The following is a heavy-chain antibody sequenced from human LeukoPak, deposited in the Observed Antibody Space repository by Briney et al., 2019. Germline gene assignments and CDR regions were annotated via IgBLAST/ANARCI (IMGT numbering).Heavy chain of an antibody. CDR3: AADSSTSCYGVGECYYYYYGMDV. D-gene: IGHD2-2*01. J-gene: IGHJ6*04. V-gene: IGHV1-58*02. CDR1: GYTFTGYY. Sequence: SVKVSCKASGYTFTGYYMHWVRQAPGQGLEWIGWIVVGSGNTNYAQKFQERVTITRDMSTSTAYMELSSLRSEDTAVYYCAADSSTSCYGVGECYYYYYGMDVWGKGTTVTVSS. CDR2: IVVGSGNT.